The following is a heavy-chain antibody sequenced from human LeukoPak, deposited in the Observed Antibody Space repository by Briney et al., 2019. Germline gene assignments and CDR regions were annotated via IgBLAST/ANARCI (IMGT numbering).Heavy chain of an antibody. J-gene: IGHJ4*02. CDR3: TRVRVISGYWMDYDI. V-gene: IGHV4-59*01. D-gene: IGHD3-22*01. CDR1: NASISSDY. CDR2: VYHSGYT. Sequence: PSETLSLTCSVSNASISSDYWSWFRQSSGKGLEWIGFVYHSGYTNYNPSVKSRATISIDTSKNQFTLNLRSVTAADTAVYFCTRVRVISGYWMDYDIWGQGAPVTVSS.